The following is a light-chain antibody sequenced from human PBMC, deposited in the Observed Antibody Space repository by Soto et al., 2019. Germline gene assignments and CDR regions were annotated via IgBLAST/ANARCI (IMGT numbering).Light chain of an antibody. CDR1: QSVSSSY. V-gene: IGKV3-20*01. Sequence: EIVLTQSPGTLSLSPGERATLSCRASQSVSSSYLAWYQQKPGQAPRLLIYGASSRATGIPDRFSGSGSGTDYTITISRLEPEDFAVYYCQLYGSSPQYTFGQGTKLEIK. CDR2: GAS. CDR3: QLYGSSPQYT. J-gene: IGKJ2*01.